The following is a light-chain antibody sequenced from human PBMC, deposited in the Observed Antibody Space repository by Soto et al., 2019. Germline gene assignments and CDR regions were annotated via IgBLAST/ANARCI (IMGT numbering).Light chain of an antibody. V-gene: IGKV3-20*01. CDR2: GSS. CDR1: QSVASAY. Sequence: EIVLTQSPGTLSLSPGERATLSCRASQSVASAYLAWYQHKPGQAPRLLIYGSSSRAVGVPDRISGSGSGTDFTLTISRLEPEDFAVYYCQKYASSRWTFGQGTKVEAK. CDR3: QKYASSRWT. J-gene: IGKJ1*01.